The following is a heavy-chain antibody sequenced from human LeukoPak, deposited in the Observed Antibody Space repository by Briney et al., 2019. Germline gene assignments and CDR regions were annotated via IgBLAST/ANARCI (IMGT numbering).Heavy chain of an antibody. Sequence: GGSLRLSCAASGFTFSSYGMHWVRQAPGKGLEWVAVISYDGSNKYYADSVKGRFTISRDNSKNTLYLQMNSLRAEDTAVYHCAKDDYGSGSYLLHYWGQGTLVTVSS. J-gene: IGHJ4*02. D-gene: IGHD3-10*01. V-gene: IGHV3-30*18. CDR3: AKDDYGSGSYLLHY. CDR2: ISYDGSNK. CDR1: GFTFSSYG.